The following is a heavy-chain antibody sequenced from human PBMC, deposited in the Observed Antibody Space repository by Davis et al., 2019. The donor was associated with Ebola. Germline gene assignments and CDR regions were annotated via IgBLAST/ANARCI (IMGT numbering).Heavy chain of an antibody. V-gene: IGHV4-59*11. D-gene: IGHD5-24*01. J-gene: IGHJ4*02. CDR2: THESGST. CDR1: GDSISSHY. Sequence: PSETLSLTRTVSGDSISSHYWSWIRQPPGKGLEYIAYTHESGSTKCNPSLKSRVTMSVDTSKNQFSLKLTSVTAADTAVYYCARDRRGDGYAGFDYWGQGTLVTVSS. CDR3: ARDRRGDGYAGFDY.